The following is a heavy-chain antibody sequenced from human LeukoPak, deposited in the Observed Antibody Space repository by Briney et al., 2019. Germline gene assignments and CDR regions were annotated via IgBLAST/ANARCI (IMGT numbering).Heavy chain of an antibody. V-gene: IGHV1-18*01. J-gene: IGHJ6*03. D-gene: IGHD4-11*01. Sequence: ASVKVSCKASGYTFTSHDINWVRQATGQGLEWMGWISAYNGNTNYAQKLQGRVTMTTDTSTSTAYMELRSLRSDDTAVYYCARVKHDYSNWGDYYYYYMDVWGKGTTVTVSS. CDR2: ISAYNGNT. CDR1: GYTFTSHD. CDR3: ARVKHDYSNWGDYYYYYMDV.